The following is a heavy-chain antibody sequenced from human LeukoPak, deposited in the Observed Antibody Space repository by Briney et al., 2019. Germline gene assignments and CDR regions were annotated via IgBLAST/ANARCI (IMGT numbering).Heavy chain of an antibody. J-gene: IGHJ5*02. CDR3: ARDLNVDSSMFGH. CDR1: GFIVSRSH. CDR2: LYSGGSI. Sequence: GGSLRLSCAGSGFIVSRSHISWVRQAPGKGLQWVPSLYSGGSIHYADSVKGRFTISRDTSRNTVSLQMNSLRVEDTAVYYCARDLNVDSSMFGHWGQGTPVTVSS. D-gene: IGHD5-12*01. V-gene: IGHV3-53*01.